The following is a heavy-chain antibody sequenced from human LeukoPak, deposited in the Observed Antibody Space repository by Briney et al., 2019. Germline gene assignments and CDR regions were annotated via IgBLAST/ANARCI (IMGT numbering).Heavy chain of an antibody. CDR2: IGTYGGDT. CDR1: TSR. D-gene: IGHD3-22*01. J-gene: IGHJ5*01. Sequence: GASVKVSCKATSRISWVRQAPGQGLEWMGWIGTYGGDTYYAQKFQGRITVTIDTSTSTVYMELRNLRSDDTAVYYCAGDLWNFYDDSGYNRDFDSWGQGTLVTVSS. V-gene: IGHV1-18*01. CDR3: AGDLWNFYDDSGYNRDFDS.